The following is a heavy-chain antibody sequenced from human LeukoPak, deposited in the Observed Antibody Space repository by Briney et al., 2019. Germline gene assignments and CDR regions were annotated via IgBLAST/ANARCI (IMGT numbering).Heavy chain of an antibody. Sequence: ASVKVSCKASGYTFTSYGISWVRQAPGQGLEWMGWISAYNGNTNYAQKLQGRVTMTTDTSTSTAYMELRSPRSDDTAVYYCARKGYDFWSGRGNAFDIWSQGTMVTVSS. CDR2: ISAYNGNT. CDR1: GYTFTSYG. V-gene: IGHV1-18*01. J-gene: IGHJ3*02. D-gene: IGHD3-3*01. CDR3: ARKGYDFWSGRGNAFDI.